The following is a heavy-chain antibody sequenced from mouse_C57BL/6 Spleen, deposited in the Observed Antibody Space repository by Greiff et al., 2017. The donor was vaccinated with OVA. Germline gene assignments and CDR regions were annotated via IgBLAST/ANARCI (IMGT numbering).Heavy chain of an antibody. CDR2: IDPSDSYT. V-gene: IGHV1-50*01. CDR1: GYTFTSYW. CDR3: ARASTMVTTGFAY. Sequence: QVQLKQPGAELVKPGASVKLSCKASGYTFTSYWMQWVKQRPGQGLEWIGEIDPSDSYTNYNQKFKGKATLTVDTSSSTAYMQLSSLTSEDSAVYYCARASTMVTTGFAYWGQGTLVTVSA. J-gene: IGHJ3*01. D-gene: IGHD2-2*01.